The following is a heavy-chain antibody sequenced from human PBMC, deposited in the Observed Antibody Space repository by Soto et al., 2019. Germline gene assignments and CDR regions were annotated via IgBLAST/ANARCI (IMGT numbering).Heavy chain of an antibody. J-gene: IGHJ4*02. CDR2: ISGYNGDT. CDR3: ASGPTSGTFYFDY. Sequence: SVKVSCKASGYTFTSYGISWVRQAPGQGLEWMGWISGYNGDTNYAQKLQGRVTMTTDTSTSTAYMDLRSLRSDDTAVYYCASGPTSGTFYFDYWGQGTLVTVSS. V-gene: IGHV1-18*04. CDR1: GYTFTSYG. D-gene: IGHD3-10*01.